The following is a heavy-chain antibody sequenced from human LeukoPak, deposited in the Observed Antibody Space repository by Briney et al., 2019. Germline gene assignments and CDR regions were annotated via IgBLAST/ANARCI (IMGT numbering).Heavy chain of an antibody. V-gene: IGHV3-11*01. CDR3: ARDLGYYDSSGYYRGAEYFQH. CDR2: ISSSGSSI. D-gene: IGHD3-22*01. J-gene: IGHJ1*01. CDR1: GFTFSDYY. Sequence: CGSLRLSCAASGFTFSDYYMTWIRQAPGKGLEWLSYISSSGSSIYYADSVKGRFTISRDNAENSLYLRMNSLRAEDTAVYYCARDLGYYDSSGYYRGAEYFQHWGQGTLVTASS.